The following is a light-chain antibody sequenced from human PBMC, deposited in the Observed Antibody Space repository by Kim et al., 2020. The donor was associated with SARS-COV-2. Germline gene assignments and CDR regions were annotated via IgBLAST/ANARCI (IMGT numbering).Light chain of an antibody. CDR3: QQYNSDPGT. J-gene: IGKJ1*01. Sequence: DIQMTQSPSSLSASVGDRVTITCRASQDIANSLAWYQQKPGKVPQVLIYAASTLQSGVPSRFSGSGSGTEFTLTIGSLQTEDVATYFCQQYNSDPGTFGPGTKVDIK. V-gene: IGKV1-27*01. CDR2: AAS. CDR1: QDIANS.